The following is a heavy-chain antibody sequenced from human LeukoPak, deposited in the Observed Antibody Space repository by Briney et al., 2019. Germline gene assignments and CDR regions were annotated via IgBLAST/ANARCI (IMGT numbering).Heavy chain of an antibody. D-gene: IGHD2-15*01. CDR1: GITFSSLW. J-gene: IGHJ2*01. CDR2: IKHDGSEE. Sequence: PGGSLRLSCAASGITFSSLWVSWFRQAPGTGLEWVADIKHDGSEEHYVASVKGRFTISRDNAKLYLQMNSLRAEDTAVYYCAGGQGWHFDLWGLGTLITVSS. V-gene: IGHV3-7*01. CDR3: AGGQGWHFDL.